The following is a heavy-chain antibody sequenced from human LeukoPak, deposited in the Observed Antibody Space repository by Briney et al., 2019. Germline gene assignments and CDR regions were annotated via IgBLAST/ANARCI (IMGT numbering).Heavy chain of an antibody. CDR2: INPKSGGT. J-gene: IGHJ4*02. CDR1: GYTFTGYY. Sequence: ASVKVSCKASGYTFTGYYIQWIRQAPGQGLEWMGWINPKSGGTNSAQGFQGRVTMTRDTSISTAYMELTRLTSDDTAVYYCAREREFRYYSDSSAYYRQLVDFWGQGTLVTVSS. V-gene: IGHV1-2*02. D-gene: IGHD3-22*01. CDR3: AREREFRYYSDSSAYYRQLVDF.